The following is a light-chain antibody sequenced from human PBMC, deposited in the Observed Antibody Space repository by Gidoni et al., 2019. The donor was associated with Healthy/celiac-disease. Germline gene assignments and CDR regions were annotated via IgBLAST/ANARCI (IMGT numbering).Light chain of an antibody. CDR2: AAS. V-gene: IGKV1-39*01. CDR1: QSISSY. Sequence: DIQMTQSPSSLSASVGDRVTITCRARQSISSYLNWYQQKPGKAPKLLIYAASSLQSGVPSRFSGSGAGTAFTLTISSLHPEDFATYYCQQSYSTWTFGQGTKVEIK. CDR3: QQSYSTWT. J-gene: IGKJ1*01.